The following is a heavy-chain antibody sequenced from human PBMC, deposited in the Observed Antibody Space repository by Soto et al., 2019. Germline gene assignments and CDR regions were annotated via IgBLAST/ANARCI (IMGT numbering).Heavy chain of an antibody. Sequence: ASVKVSCKASGYTFTSYGISWVRQAPGQGLEWMGWISAYNGNTNYAQKLQVRVTMTTDTSTSTAYMELRSLRSDDTAVYYCVAPRAPVPHTRYFDPWGQGTPVTVSS. CDR1: GYTFTSYG. V-gene: IGHV1-18*01. CDR3: VAPRAPVPHTRYFDP. D-gene: IGHD1-1*01. CDR2: ISAYNGNT. J-gene: IGHJ5*02.